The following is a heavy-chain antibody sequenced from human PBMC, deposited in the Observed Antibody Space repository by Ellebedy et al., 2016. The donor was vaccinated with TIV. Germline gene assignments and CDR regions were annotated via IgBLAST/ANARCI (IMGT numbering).Heavy chain of an antibody. V-gene: IGHV1-46*01. CDR2: INPIGAHT. D-gene: IGHD6-19*01. J-gene: IGHJ4*02. Sequence: AASVKVSCKASGYTFTSYYMHWVRQAPGQGLEWLGLINPIGAHTTYTQKFQGRVNITRDTSTSTVYMDLSSLRSDDTAVYYCAKGLPQQWLGPQFDYWGQGTLVTVSS. CDR3: AKGLPQQWLGPQFDY. CDR1: GYTFTSYY.